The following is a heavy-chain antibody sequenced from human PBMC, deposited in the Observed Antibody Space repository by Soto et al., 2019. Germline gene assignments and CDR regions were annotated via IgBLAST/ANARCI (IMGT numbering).Heavy chain of an antibody. CDR1: GFTFSTYG. J-gene: IGHJ4*02. CDR3: ARAVGPFDY. D-gene: IGHD1-26*01. Sequence: QVQLVESGGGVVQPGRSLRLSCAASGFTFSTYGMHWVRQAPGMGLEWVAVIWYDGSHKDYADSVKGRFTISRDNSKNTLYLQMNSLRVEDTAVYYCARAVGPFDYWGQRTVVTVSS. CDR2: IWYDGSHK. V-gene: IGHV3-33*01.